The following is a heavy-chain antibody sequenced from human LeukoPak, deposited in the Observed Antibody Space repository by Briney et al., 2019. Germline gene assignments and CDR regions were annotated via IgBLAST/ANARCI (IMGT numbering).Heavy chain of an antibody. CDR3: AREVDRSFGY. J-gene: IGHJ4*02. Sequence: PGGSLRLSCAASGFRFTAFWMSWVRQAPGEGPEWVANINQESTETYYVDSVRGRFTISRDNAKNSLSLQMNSLRVEDPVVYYCAREVDRSFGYWGQGNLVTVSS. CDR2: INQESTET. CDR1: GFRFTAFW. V-gene: IGHV3-7*01. D-gene: IGHD2-15*01.